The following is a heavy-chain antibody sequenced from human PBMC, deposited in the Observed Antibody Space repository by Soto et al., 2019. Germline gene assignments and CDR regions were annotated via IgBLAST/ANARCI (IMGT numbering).Heavy chain of an antibody. V-gene: IGHV4-61*01. D-gene: IGHD3-22*01. CDR3: ARSGNYYRFAEAAFDI. J-gene: IGHJ3*02. CDR1: GGSVSSGNYY. Sequence: SETLSLTCTVSGGSVSSGNYYWSWIXQPXGXXLEWIGYMYYSGNTRYNPSLKSRVTISVDTSKNQFSLRLNSVTPADTAVYYCARSGNYYRFAEAAFDIWGQGTMVTVS. CDR2: MYYSGNT.